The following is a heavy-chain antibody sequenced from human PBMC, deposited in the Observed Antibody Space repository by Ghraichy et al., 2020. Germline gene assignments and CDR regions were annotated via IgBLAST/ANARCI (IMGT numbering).Heavy chain of an antibody. CDR3: ATEYGDYSEGLDAMPNDY. Sequence: GGSLRLSCAASGFTFSSYAMSWVRQAPGKGLEWVSAISGSGGSTYYADSVKGRFTISRDNSKNTLYLQMNSLRAEDTAVYYCATEYGDYSEGLDAMPNDYWGQGTLVTVSS. J-gene: IGHJ4*02. CDR1: GFTFSSYA. CDR2: ISGSGGST. D-gene: IGHD4-17*01. V-gene: IGHV3-23*01.